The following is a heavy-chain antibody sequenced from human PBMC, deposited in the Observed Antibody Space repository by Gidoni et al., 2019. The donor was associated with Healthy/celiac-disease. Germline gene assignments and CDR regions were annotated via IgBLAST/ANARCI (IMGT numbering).Heavy chain of an antibody. V-gene: IGHV4-34*01. D-gene: IGHD5-12*01. J-gene: IGHJ3*02. CDR1: GGSFSGYY. Sequence: QVQLQQWGAGLLKPSETLSLTCAVYGGSFSGYYWSWIRQPPGKGLEWIGEINHSGSTNYNPSLKSRVTISVDTSKNQFSLKLSSVTAADTAVYYCARRGVYSGYDYRAFDIWGQGTMVTVSS. CDR3: ARRGVYSGYDYRAFDI. CDR2: INHSGST.